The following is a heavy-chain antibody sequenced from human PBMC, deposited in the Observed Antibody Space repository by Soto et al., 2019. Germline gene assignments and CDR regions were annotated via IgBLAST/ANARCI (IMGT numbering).Heavy chain of an antibody. CDR1: GFTFTRYS. Sequence: GGSLRLSCAASGFTFTRYSMNWVRQAPGKGLEWVSSISSTTNYIYYGDSMKGRFTISRDNAKNSLYLEMNSLRAEDTAVYYCARESEDLTSNFDYWAREPWSPSPQ. V-gene: IGHV3-21*06. CDR2: ISSTTNYI. CDR3: ARESEDLTSNFDY. J-gene: IGHJ4*02.